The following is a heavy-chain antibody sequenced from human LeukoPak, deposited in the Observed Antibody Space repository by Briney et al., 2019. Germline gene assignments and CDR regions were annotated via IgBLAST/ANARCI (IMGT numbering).Heavy chain of an antibody. J-gene: IGHJ6*03. D-gene: IGHD3-16*01. CDR3: ARHGPLMYYYYYMDV. Sequence: SETLSLTCAVYGGSFSGYYWSWIRQPPGKGLEWIGEINHSGSTNYNPSLKSRVTISVDTSKNQFSLKLSSVTAADTAVYYCARHGPLMYYYYYMDVWGKGTTVTVSS. CDR2: INHSGST. V-gene: IGHV4-34*01. CDR1: GGSFSGYY.